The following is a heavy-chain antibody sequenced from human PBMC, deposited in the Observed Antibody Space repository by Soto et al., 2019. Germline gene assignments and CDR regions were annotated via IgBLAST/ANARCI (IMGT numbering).Heavy chain of an antibody. Sequence: SVKVSCKASGGTFSSYAISWVRQAPGQGLEWMGGIIPIFGTANYAQKFQGRVTITADESTSTAYMELSSLRSEDTVVYYCARSLSGGAYCSGGSCYWFDPWGQGTLVTVSS. CDR2: IIPIFGTA. J-gene: IGHJ5*02. CDR1: GGTFSSYA. D-gene: IGHD2-15*01. CDR3: ARSLSGGAYCSGGSCYWFDP. V-gene: IGHV1-69*13.